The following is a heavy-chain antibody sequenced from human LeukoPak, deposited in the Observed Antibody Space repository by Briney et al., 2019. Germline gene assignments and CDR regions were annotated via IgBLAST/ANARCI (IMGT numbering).Heavy chain of an antibody. CDR3: ARDSIVAAGTNAFDI. CDR2: ISYDGSNK. V-gene: IGHV3-30*03. J-gene: IGHJ3*02. CDR1: GFTVSSNY. D-gene: IGHD6-13*01. Sequence: GGSLRLSCAASGFTVSSNYMSWVRQAPGKGLEWVAVISYDGSNKYYADSVKGRFTISRDNSKNTLYLQMNSLRAEDTAVYYCARDSIVAAGTNAFDIWGQGTMVTVSS.